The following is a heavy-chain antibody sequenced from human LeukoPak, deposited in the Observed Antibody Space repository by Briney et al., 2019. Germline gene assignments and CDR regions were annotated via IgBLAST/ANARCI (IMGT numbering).Heavy chain of an antibody. CDR2: ISGSVGST. Sequence: HPGGSLRLSCAASGFSFRNYAMSWVRQAPGKGLEWVSAISGSVGSTFYADSVKGRFTISRDNSKNTLYLQMNSLRAEDTAVYYCARGVAVAGTGGDYFDCWGQGTLVTVSS. D-gene: IGHD6-19*01. J-gene: IGHJ4*02. CDR3: ARGVAVAGTGGDYFDC. V-gene: IGHV3-23*01. CDR1: GFSFRNYA.